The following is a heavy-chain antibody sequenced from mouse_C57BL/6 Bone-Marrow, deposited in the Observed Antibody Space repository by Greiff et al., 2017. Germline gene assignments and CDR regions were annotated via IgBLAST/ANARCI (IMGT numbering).Heavy chain of an antibody. CDR1: GFSLTSYG. V-gene: IGHV2-5*01. CDR2: IWRGGST. CDR3: AKKMGYGGYFDV. D-gene: IGHD2-2*01. Sequence: VKLMESGPGLVQPSQSLSITCTVSGFSLTSYGVHWVRQSPGKGLEWLGVIWRGGSTDYNAAFMSRLSITKDNSKSQVFFKMNSLQADDTAIYYCAKKMGYGGYFDVWGTGTTVTVSS. J-gene: IGHJ1*03.